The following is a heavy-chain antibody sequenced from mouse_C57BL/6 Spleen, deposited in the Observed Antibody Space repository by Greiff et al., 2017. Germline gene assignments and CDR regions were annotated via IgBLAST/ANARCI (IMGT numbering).Heavy chain of an antibody. V-gene: IGHV5-17*01. D-gene: IGHD1-1*01. CDR1: GFTFSDYG. Sequence: QVESGGGLVKPGGSLKLSCAASGFTFSDYGMHWVRQAPEKGLEWVAYISSGSSTIYYADTVKGRFTISRDNAKNTLFLQMTSLRSEDTAMYYCARRTGVATTDAMDYWGQGTSVTVSS. J-gene: IGHJ4*01. CDR3: ARRTGVATTDAMDY. CDR2: ISSGSSTI.